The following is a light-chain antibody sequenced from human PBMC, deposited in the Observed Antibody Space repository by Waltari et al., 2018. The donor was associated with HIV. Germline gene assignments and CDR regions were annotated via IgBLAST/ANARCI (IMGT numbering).Light chain of an antibody. Sequence: EIVMTQSPLPLSVSPGDRATLSCRASQTIPNTLARYRQKPGQPPRLLIYDTSVGDAGVPARFSAGGSGTEFTLSISSLQSQDLALYVCPQYKEGPWTVGQGTRV. CDR2: DTS. V-gene: IGKV3-15*01. J-gene: IGKJ1*01. CDR3: PQYKEGPWT. CDR1: QTIPNT.